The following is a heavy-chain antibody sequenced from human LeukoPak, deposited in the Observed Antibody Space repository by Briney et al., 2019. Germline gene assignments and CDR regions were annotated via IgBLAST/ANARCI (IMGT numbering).Heavy chain of an antibody. V-gene: IGHV4-30-2*03. CDR2: ISHSGGT. CDR1: GGSISSGGYY. CDR3: ARHGIVVPAAIGAFDI. J-gene: IGHJ3*02. Sequence: PSETLSLTCTVSGGSISSGGYYWSWVRQPPGRGLEWIGDISHSGGTYYSPSLKSRVTISVDTSKNQFSLKLSSVTAADTAVYYCARHGIVVPAAIGAFDIWGQGTMVTVSS. D-gene: IGHD2-2*02.